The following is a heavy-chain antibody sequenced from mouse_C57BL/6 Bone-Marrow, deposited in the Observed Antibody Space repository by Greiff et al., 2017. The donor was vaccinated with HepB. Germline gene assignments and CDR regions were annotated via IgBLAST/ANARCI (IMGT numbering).Heavy chain of an antibody. Sequence: QVQLQQSGAELVKPGASVKLSCTASGYTFTEYTIHWVKQRSGQGLGWIGWFYPGSGSIKYNEKFQDKATLTADTSSSTIYMALSRLTSEDAAVYFCARSEDLGYFDYWGQGTTLTVSS. CDR3: ARSEDLGYFDY. D-gene: IGHD3-1*01. V-gene: IGHV1-62-2*01. CDR2: FYPGSGSI. J-gene: IGHJ2*01. CDR1: GYTFTEYT.